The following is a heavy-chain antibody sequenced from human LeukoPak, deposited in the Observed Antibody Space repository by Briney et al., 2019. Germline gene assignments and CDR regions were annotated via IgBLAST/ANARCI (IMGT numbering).Heavy chain of an antibody. D-gene: IGHD2-15*01. CDR3: AKAEVVAAPIIPAV. Sequence: PGGSLRLSCAASGFTFGSYSMNWVRQAPGKGLEWVSAISGGGGNTYYADSVKGRFTISRENSKNTLYLQVNSLRAEDTAVYYCAKAEVVAAPIIPAVWGQGTTVTVSS. J-gene: IGHJ6*02. V-gene: IGHV3-23*01. CDR2: ISGGGGNT. CDR1: GFTFGSYS.